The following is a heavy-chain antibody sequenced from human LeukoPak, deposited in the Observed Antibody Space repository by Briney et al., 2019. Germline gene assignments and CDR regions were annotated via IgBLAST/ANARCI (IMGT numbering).Heavy chain of an antibody. V-gene: IGHV3-21*01. CDR1: GFTFSSYS. CDR2: ISGSGGST. CDR3: ARLGIVGATTSWFDP. D-gene: IGHD1-26*01. J-gene: IGHJ5*02. Sequence: PGGSLRLSCAASGFTFSSYSMNWVRQAPGKGLEWVSAISGSGGSTYYADSVKGRFTISRDNAKNSLYLQMNSLRAEDTAVYYCARLGIVGATTSWFDPWGQGTLVTVSS.